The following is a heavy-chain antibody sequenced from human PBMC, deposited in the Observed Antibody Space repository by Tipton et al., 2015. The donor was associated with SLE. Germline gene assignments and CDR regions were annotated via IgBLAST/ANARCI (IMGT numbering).Heavy chain of an antibody. CDR2: INYSGST. Sequence: TLSLTCTVSGGSISNHYWSWIRQSPGKGLEWIAYINYSGSTNYNPSLKSRVTMSVDTSKNQFSLKLSSVTAADTAVYYCARRRGSSWYEDYFDYWGQGTLVTVSS. J-gene: IGHJ4*02. D-gene: IGHD6-13*01. V-gene: IGHV4-59*11. CDR3: ARRRGSSWYEDYFDY. CDR1: GGSISNHY.